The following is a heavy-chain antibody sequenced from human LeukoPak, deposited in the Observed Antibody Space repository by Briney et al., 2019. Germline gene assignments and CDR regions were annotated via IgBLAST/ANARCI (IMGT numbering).Heavy chain of an antibody. D-gene: IGHD2-2*01. V-gene: IGHV4-39*01. CDR2: IYYSGST. J-gene: IGHJ5*02. Sequence: PSETLSLTCTVSGGSISSSSYYWGWIRQPPGKGLEWIGNIYYSGSTYYNPSLKSRVTISVDTSKNQFSLKLSSVTAADTAVYYCARQVVVVPAAKGLYYDFWSGLPVYWFDPWGQGTLVTVCS. CDR1: GGSISSSSYY. CDR3: ARQVVVVPAAKGLYYDFWSGLPVYWFDP.